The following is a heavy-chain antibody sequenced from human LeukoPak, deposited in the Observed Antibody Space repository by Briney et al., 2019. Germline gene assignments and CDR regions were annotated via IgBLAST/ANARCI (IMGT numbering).Heavy chain of an antibody. Sequence: GGSLRLSCAASGFTFSSYGMHWVRQAPGKGLEWVAVISYDGSNKYYADSVKGRFTISRDNSKNTLYLQMNSLRAEDTAVYYCARDYDILTGYRFDYWGQGTLVTVSS. CDR1: GFTFSSYG. V-gene: IGHV3-30*03. CDR2: ISYDGSNK. D-gene: IGHD3-9*01. J-gene: IGHJ4*02. CDR3: ARDYDILTGYRFDY.